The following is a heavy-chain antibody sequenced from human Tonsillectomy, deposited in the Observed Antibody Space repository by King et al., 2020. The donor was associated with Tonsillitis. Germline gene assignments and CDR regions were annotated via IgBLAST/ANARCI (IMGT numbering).Heavy chain of an antibody. J-gene: IGHJ6*02. CDR3: AKDLGSSSYYYYYGMDV. D-gene: IGHD6-13*01. V-gene: IGHV3-9*01. CDR2: ISWNSGSI. Sequence: VQLVESGGGLVQPGRSLRLSCAASGFTFDDYAMHWVRKAPGKGLEWVSGISWNSGSIGYADSVKGRFTISRDNAKNSLYLQMNSLRAEDTALYYCAKDLGSSSYYYYYGMDVWGQGTTVTVSS. CDR1: GFTFDDYA.